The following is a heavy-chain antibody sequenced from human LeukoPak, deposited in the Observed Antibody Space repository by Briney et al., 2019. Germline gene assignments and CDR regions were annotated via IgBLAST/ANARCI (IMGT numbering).Heavy chain of an antibody. Sequence: SETLSLTCTVSGGSISSGSYYWSWIRQPAGKGLEWIGRIYTSGSTNYNPSLKSRVTISVDTSKNQFSLKLSSVTAADTAVYYCARGPYGDYADYWGQGTLVTVSS. CDR2: IYTSGST. CDR1: GGSISSGSYY. CDR3: ARGPYGDYADY. V-gene: IGHV4-61*02. D-gene: IGHD4-17*01. J-gene: IGHJ4*02.